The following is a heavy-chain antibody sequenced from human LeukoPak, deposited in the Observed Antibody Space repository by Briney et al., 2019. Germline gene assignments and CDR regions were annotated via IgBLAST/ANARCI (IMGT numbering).Heavy chain of an antibody. CDR1: GGSINSYY. Sequence: SETLSLTCTVSGGSINSYYWSWIRQPPGKGLEWIGYIYYSGSTNYNPSLKSRVTISVDTSKNQFSLKLSSVTAADTAVYYCARLYYAGSGYVYYFDYWGQGTLVTVSS. V-gene: IGHV4-59*08. CDR2: IYYSGST. CDR3: ARLYYAGSGYVYYFDY. D-gene: IGHD3-22*01. J-gene: IGHJ4*02.